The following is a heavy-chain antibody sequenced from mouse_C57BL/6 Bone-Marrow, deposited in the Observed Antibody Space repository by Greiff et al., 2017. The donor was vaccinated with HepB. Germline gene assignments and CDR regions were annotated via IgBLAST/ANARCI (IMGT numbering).Heavy chain of an antibody. CDR3: ARRRGGDLPYFDY. Sequence: EVQWVESGGDLVKPGGSLKLSCAASGFTFSSYGMSWVRQTPDKRLEWVATISSGGSYTYYPDSVKGRFTISRDNAKNTLYLQMSSLKSEDTAMYYCARRRGGDLPYFDYWGQGTTLTVSS. CDR1: GFTFSSYG. D-gene: IGHD6-1*01. CDR2: ISSGGSYT. J-gene: IGHJ2*01. V-gene: IGHV5-6*01.